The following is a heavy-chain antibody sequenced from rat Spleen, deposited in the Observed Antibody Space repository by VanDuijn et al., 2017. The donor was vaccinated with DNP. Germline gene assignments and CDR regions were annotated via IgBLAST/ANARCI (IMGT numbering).Heavy chain of an antibody. D-gene: IGHD1-9*01. Sequence: EVQLVESGGGLVQPGNSLKLSCAASGFTFSDYNMAWVRQAPKKGLEWVATISYDGRTTYYRDSVKGRFTISRDNAKSTLYLQMDSLRSEDTATYYCARRGHTTGLNWFTYWGQGTLVTVSS. CDR2: ISYDGRTT. V-gene: IGHV5-7*01. CDR1: GFTFSDYN. J-gene: IGHJ3*01. CDR3: ARRGHTTGLNWFTY.